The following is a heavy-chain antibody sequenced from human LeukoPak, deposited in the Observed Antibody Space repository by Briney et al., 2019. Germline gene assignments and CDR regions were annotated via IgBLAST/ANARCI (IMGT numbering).Heavy chain of an antibody. J-gene: IGHJ4*02. Sequence: GGSLRLSCAASGFTISSLWMHWVRQAPGKGLVWVSRINGDGSSTSYVDSVKGRFTISRDNAKNTLYLQMNNLRADDTAVYYCARGAYSFDCWGQGTLVTVSS. D-gene: IGHD4-11*01. V-gene: IGHV3-74*01. CDR3: ARGAYSFDC. CDR1: GFTISSLW. CDR2: INGDGSST.